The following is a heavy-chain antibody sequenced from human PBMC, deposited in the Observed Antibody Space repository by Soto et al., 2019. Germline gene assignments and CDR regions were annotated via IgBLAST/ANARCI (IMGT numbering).Heavy chain of an antibody. Sequence: ASVKVSCKACGGNFRRYAISWVRQAPGQGLEWMGGILPIFGSPSHAQKFRDRVTITADESTSTAYLELTSLTSEDTAIYYCVFGDCTSSSCSYYFYGLDVWGQGTTVTVSS. CDR3: VFGDCTSSSCSYYFYGLDV. CDR1: GGNFRRYA. V-gene: IGHV1-69*13. J-gene: IGHJ6*02. CDR2: ILPIFGSP. D-gene: IGHD2-2*01.